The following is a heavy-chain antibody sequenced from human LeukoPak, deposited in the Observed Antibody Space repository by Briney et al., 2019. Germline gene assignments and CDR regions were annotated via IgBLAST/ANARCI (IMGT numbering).Heavy chain of an antibody. J-gene: IGHJ4*02. CDR3: AHTWGGSYLFDY. CDR2: IYWNDDK. CDR1: GFSLSTSGVG. D-gene: IGHD1-26*01. Sequence: SGPTLVNPTQTLTLTCSISGFSLSTSGVGVGWIRQSPGKALEWLALIYWNDDKRYSPSLKSRLTITKDTSKNQVVLTMTNTDPVDTATYYCAHTWGGSYLFDYWGQGTLVTVSS. V-gene: IGHV2-5*01.